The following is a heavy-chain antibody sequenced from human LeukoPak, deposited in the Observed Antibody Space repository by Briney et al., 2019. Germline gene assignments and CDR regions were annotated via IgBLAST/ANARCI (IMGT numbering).Heavy chain of an antibody. V-gene: IGHV3-30*02. CDR2: IRYDGSNK. D-gene: IGHD3-22*01. CDR3: AKDFSVYYYDSRVLDY. Sequence: AGGSLRLSCAASGFAFSSYGMHWVRQAPGKGLEWVAFIRYDGSNKYCTDSVKGQFTISRDNSKNTLYLQMNSLRAEDTAVYYCAKDFSVYYYDSRVLDYWGQGTLVTVSS. CDR1: GFAFSSYG. J-gene: IGHJ4*02.